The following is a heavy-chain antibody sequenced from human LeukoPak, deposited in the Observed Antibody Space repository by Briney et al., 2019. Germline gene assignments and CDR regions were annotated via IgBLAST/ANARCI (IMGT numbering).Heavy chain of an antibody. J-gene: IGHJ6*03. Sequence: GGSLRLSYAASGFTFSSYGMYWVRQAPGKGLEWVAVIWYDGSDKYYADSVKGRFTISRDNSKNTLYLQMNSLRVEDTAVYYRAKDPRHCSGGYCWDDYYYMDVWGKGTTVTVSS. CDR3: AKDPRHCSGGYCWDDYYYMDV. CDR1: GFTFSSYG. CDR2: IWYDGSDK. V-gene: IGHV3-33*06. D-gene: IGHD2-21*02.